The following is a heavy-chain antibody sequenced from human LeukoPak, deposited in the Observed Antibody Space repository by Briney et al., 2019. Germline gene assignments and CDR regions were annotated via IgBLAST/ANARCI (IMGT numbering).Heavy chain of an antibody. CDR2: ISASGDST. V-gene: IGHV3-23*01. CDR1: GFPFSSYT. J-gene: IGHJ4*02. CDR3: VKGGHFDY. Sequence: GGSLRLSCAASGFPFSSYTMTWGRQAPGKGLEWVSAISASGDSTYYADSVKGRFTIFRDNSKNTLYLQRDSLRAEDTALYCCVKGGHFDYWGQGALVTVSS.